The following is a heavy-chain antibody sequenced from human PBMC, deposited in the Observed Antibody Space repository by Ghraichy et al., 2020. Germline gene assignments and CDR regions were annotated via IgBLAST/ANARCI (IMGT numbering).Heavy chain of an antibody. V-gene: IGHV1-18*01. Sequence: ASVKVSCKASGYTFTSYGISWVRQAPGQGLEWMGWISAYNGNTNYAQKLQGRVTMTTDTSTSTAYMELRSLRSDDTAVYYCARDCVFACVDTAMGYDYWGQVTLVTVSS. CDR2: ISAYNGNT. D-gene: IGHD5-18*01. CDR1: GYTFTSYG. J-gene: IGHJ4*02. CDR3: ARDCVFACVDTAMGYDY.